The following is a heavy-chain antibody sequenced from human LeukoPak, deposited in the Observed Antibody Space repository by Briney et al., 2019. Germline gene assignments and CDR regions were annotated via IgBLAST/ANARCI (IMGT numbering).Heavy chain of an antibody. CDR3: ARGGTMVRGVSNWFDP. CDR1: GGSISSGGYY. CDR2: IYYSGST. V-gene: IGHV4-31*03. D-gene: IGHD3-10*01. Sequence: TLSLTCTVSGGSISSGGYYWSWIRQHPGKGLEWIGYIYYSGSTYYNPSLKSRVTISVDTSKNQFSLKLSSVTAADTAVYYCARGGTMVRGVSNWFDPWGQGTLVTVSS. J-gene: IGHJ5*02.